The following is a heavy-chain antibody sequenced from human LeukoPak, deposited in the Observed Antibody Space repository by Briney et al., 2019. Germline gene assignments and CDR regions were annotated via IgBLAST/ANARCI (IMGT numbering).Heavy chain of an antibody. J-gene: IGHJ4*02. CDR1: GFTFSSYA. D-gene: IGHD6-13*01. V-gene: IGHV3-64*01. Sequence: GGSLRLSCAASGFTFSSYAMHWVRQAPGKGLEYVSAISSNGGSTYYANSVKGRFTISRDNAKDTLYLQMSSLRAEDTAVYYCTGHHQAYSRTYWGQGTLVTVSS. CDR2: ISSNGGST. CDR3: TGHHQAYSRTY.